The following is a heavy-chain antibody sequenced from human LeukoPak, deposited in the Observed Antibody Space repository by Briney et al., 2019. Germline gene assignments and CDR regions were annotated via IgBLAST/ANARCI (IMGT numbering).Heavy chain of an antibody. D-gene: IGHD3-22*01. V-gene: IGHV5-51*01. J-gene: IGHJ3*02. Sequence: GESLQISFKGSGYSFTSYWIGWVRQMPGKGLEWMGIIYPGDSDTRYSPSFQGQVTIAADKSISTAYLQWSSLKASDTAMYYCARPLYYYDSSGYSAFDIWGQGTMVAVSS. CDR1: GYSFTSYW. CDR2: IYPGDSDT. CDR3: ARPLYYYDSSGYSAFDI.